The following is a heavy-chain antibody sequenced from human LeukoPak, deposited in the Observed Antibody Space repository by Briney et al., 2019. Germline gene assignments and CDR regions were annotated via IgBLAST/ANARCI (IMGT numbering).Heavy chain of an antibody. J-gene: IGHJ3*02. V-gene: IGHV3-48*04. CDR2: ISSTGITK. D-gene: IGHD3-16*01. CDR3: ARDLVSGAYTFDT. Sequence: GGSLRLSCAASGFTFSSCSMNWVRQAPGKGLQWVSFISSTGITKYYADSVRGRFTISRDNTRNSLFLQMSSLRAEDTAVYYCARDLVSGAYTFDTWGQGTVVTVSS. CDR1: GFTFSSCS.